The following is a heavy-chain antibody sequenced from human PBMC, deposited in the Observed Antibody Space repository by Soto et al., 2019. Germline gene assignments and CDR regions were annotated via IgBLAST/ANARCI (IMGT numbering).Heavy chain of an antibody. J-gene: IGHJ5*02. D-gene: IGHD2-21*02. CDR1: GSNFTSYD. V-gene: IGHV1-8*01. Sequence: VEASCRCSGSNFTSYDNHWVRKATGQGLEWMGWMNPNSANTGYAQKFQGRVTMTRNTSISTAYMELSSLTSEDTAVYYCSRTEHIVVVTAHNWFDTWAQGTLVTFSS. CDR2: MNPNSANT. CDR3: SRTEHIVVVTAHNWFDT.